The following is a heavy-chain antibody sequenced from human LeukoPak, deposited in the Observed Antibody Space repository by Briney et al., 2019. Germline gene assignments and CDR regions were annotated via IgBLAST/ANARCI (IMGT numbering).Heavy chain of an antibody. J-gene: IGHJ4*02. Sequence: SETLSLTCTVSGGSISSYYWSWIRQPPGKGLEWIGYIYYSGSTNYNPSLKSRVTISVDTSENQFSLKLTSVTAADTAVYYCASDYGGNSEDYWGQGTLVTVSS. CDR1: GGSISSYY. D-gene: IGHD4-23*01. V-gene: IGHV4-59*12. CDR3: ASDYGGNSEDY. CDR2: IYYSGST.